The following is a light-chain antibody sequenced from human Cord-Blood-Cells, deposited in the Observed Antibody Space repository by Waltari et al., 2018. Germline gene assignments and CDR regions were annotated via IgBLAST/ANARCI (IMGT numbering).Light chain of an antibody. Sequence: DIQMTQSPSSLSASVGDRVTITCQASQDISNYLNWYQQKPGKAPKLLVYDASNLETGVPSRLSGSGSGTDFTFTISSLQPEEIATYYCQQYDNLPYTFGQGTKLEIK. CDR2: DAS. CDR3: QQYDNLPYT. CDR1: QDISNY. J-gene: IGKJ2*01. V-gene: IGKV1-33*01.